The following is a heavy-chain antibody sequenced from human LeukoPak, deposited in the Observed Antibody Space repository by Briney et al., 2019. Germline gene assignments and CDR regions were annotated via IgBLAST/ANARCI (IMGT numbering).Heavy chain of an antibody. CDR1: DASISGYY. CDR3: ASSPSGYWWNFDC. Sequence: SETLSLTCTVSDASISGYYWSWIRQPPGKGLEWIGSIHFSGSTNYNPSLRSRVTISVDTSKNQLSLKLTSVTAADTAVYYCASSPSGYWWNFDCWGQGTLVTVSS. J-gene: IGHJ4*02. CDR2: IHFSGST. D-gene: IGHD3-22*01. V-gene: IGHV4-59*08.